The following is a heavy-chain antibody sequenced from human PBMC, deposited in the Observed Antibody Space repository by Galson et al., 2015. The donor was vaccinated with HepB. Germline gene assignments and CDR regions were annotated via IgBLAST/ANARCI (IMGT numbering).Heavy chain of an antibody. CDR3: ARENRSSGTDN. CDR2: ISYDGSNK. J-gene: IGHJ4*02. Sequence: SLRLSCAASGFTFSTYSMYWVRQAPGKGLDWVALISYDGSNKDYADSVEGRFTVSRDNSKNSLYLQLNSLRPDDTAVYYCARENRSSGTDNWGQGTLVTVSS. CDR1: GFTFSTYS. V-gene: IGHV3-30-3*01. D-gene: IGHD3-22*01.